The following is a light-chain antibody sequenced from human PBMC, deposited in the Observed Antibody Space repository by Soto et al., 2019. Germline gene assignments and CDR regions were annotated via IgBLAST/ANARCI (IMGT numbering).Light chain of an antibody. V-gene: IGLV2-14*01. J-gene: IGLJ3*02. CDR2: GVT. Sequence: QSALTQPASVSGSPGQSITISCTGTSSDVGGYNYVSWYQKHPGKAPKLMISGVTNRPAGVSNRFSGSKSGNTASRTITGLQAEDEADYYCSSYTTSSTWVFGGGTKLTV. CDR3: SSYTTSSTWV. CDR1: SSDVGGYNY.